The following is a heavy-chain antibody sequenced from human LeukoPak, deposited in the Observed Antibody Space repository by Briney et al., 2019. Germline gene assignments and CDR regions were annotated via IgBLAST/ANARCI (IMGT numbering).Heavy chain of an antibody. CDR3: ARGRRGYSYYYYYMDV. V-gene: IGHV4-34*01. J-gene: IGHJ6*03. Sequence: SETLSLTCAVYGGSFSGYYWSWIRQPPGKGLEWIGEINHSGSTNYNPSLKSRVTISVDTSKNQFSLKLSSVTAADTAVYYCARGRRGYSYYYYYMDVWGKGTTVTVSS. D-gene: IGHD5-18*01. CDR1: GGSFSGYY. CDR2: INHSGST.